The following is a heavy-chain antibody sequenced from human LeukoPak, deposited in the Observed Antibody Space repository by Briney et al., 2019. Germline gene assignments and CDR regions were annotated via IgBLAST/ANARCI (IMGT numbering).Heavy chain of an antibody. Sequence: SQTLSLTCTVSGGSISSGSYYWSWIRQPAGKGLEWIGRIYTSGSTNCNPSLKSRVTISVDTSKNQFSLKLSSVTAADTAVYYCAREAYDSSGYWGVQYYYYYYMDVWGKGTTVTVSS. CDR3: AREAYDSSGYWGVQYYYYYYMDV. CDR1: GGSISSGSYY. D-gene: IGHD3-22*01. V-gene: IGHV4-61*02. CDR2: IYTSGST. J-gene: IGHJ6*03.